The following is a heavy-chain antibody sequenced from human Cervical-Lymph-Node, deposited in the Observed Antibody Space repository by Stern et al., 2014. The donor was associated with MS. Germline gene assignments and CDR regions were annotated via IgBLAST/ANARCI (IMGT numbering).Heavy chain of an antibody. CDR2: IVVGNGNT. CDR3: AAINDYYDSSGYDAFDI. Sequence: QLVESGPEVKKPGTSVTVSCKASGFTFTSSAVQWVRQARGQLLEWIGWIVVGNGNTTLPQKLQERVTITRVIAPSPAHMELSSLRSEDTAVYYCAAINDYYDSSGYDAFDIWGQGTMVTVSS. V-gene: IGHV1-58*01. J-gene: IGHJ3*02. CDR1: GFTFTSSA. D-gene: IGHD3-22*01.